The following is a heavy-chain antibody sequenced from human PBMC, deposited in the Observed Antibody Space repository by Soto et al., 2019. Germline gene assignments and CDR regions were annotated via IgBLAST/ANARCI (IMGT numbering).Heavy chain of an antibody. CDR1: GFTFSSYS. J-gene: IGHJ4*02. CDR3: ARDDTYYDSSGYEYY. D-gene: IGHD3-22*01. V-gene: IGHV3-21*01. Sequence: GGSLRLSCAASGFTFSSYSMNWVRQAPGKGLEWVSSISSSSSYIYYADSVKGRFTISRDNAKNSLYLQMDSLRAEDTAVYYCARDDTYYDSSGYEYYWGQGTLVTVSS. CDR2: ISSSSSYI.